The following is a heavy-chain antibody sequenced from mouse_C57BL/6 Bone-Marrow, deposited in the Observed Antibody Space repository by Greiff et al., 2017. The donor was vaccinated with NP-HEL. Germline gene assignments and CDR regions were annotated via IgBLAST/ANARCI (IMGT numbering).Heavy chain of an antibody. D-gene: IGHD4-1*01. V-gene: IGHV14-4*01. CDR1: GFNIKDDY. CDR2: IDPENGDT. Sequence: EVKLVESGAELVRPGASVKLSCTASGFNIKDDYMHWVKQRPEQGLEWIGWIDPENGDTEYASKFQGKATITADTSSNTAYLQLSSLTSEDTAVYYCTTLTGTGDAMDYWGQGTSVTVSS. CDR3: TTLTGTGDAMDY. J-gene: IGHJ4*01.